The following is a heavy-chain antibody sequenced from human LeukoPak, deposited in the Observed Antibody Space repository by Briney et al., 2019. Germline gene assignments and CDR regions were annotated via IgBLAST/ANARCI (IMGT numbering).Heavy chain of an antibody. CDR1: GFTFSSYW. J-gene: IGHJ4*02. CDR3: ARFEAAAGNFDY. V-gene: IGHV3-7*01. Sequence: GGSLRPSCVVSGFTFSSYWMSWVRQAPGKGLEWVANIKQDGSEKYYVDSVKGRFTISRDNAKNSLYLQMNSLRAEDTAVYYCARFEAAAGNFDYWGQGTLVTVSS. CDR2: IKQDGSEK. D-gene: IGHD6-13*01.